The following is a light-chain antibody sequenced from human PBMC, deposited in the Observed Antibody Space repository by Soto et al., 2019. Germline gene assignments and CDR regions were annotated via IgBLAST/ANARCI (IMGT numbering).Light chain of an antibody. CDR2: EVI. V-gene: IGLV2-8*01. CDR3: SSYTSSYTWV. CDR1: SSDVVGYEY. Sequence: QSALTQPPSASGSPGQSVTISCTGSSSDVVGYEYVSWYQQHPGKAPKLIIYEVIKRPSGVPDRFSGSKSGNTASLTVSGLQAEDEADYYCSSYTSSYTWVFGGGTKVTVL. J-gene: IGLJ3*02.